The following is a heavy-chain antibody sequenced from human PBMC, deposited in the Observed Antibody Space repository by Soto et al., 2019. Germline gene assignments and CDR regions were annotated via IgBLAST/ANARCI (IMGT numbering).Heavy chain of an antibody. J-gene: IGHJ3*02. D-gene: IGHD3-3*01. Sequence: PSETLSLTCTVSGGSISSGGYYWSWIRQHPGKGLEWIGYIYYSGSTYYNPSLKSRVTISVDTSKNQFSLKLSSVTAADTAVYYCASVYYDFWSGYYSLYKDAFDIWGQGTMVTVSS. CDR2: IYYSGST. V-gene: IGHV4-31*03. CDR1: GGSISSGGYY. CDR3: ASVYYDFWSGYYSLYKDAFDI.